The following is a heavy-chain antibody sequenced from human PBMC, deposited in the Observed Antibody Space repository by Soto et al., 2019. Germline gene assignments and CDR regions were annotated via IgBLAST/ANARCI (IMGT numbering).Heavy chain of an antibody. CDR2: ISAYNGNT. J-gene: IGHJ4*02. D-gene: IGHD2-2*01. Sequence: QVQLVQSGTEVKKPGASVKVSCKTSGYSFTMHDISWVRQTPGQGLEWMGRISAYNGNTNYAPKFLGRVTMTTDTSTSTGYMELRSLRSDDTAVYYCARGNTPVDYWGQATLVTVSS. V-gene: IGHV1-18*01. CDR3: ARGNTPVDY. CDR1: GYSFTMHD.